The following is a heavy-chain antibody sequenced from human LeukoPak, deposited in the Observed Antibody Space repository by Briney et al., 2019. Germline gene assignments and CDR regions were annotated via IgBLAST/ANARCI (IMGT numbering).Heavy chain of an antibody. CDR3: ARAESSSGWFDP. V-gene: IGHV1-2*02. J-gene: IGHJ5*02. CDR1: GYTFTSYH. D-gene: IGHD3-10*01. Sequence: ASVKVSCKASGYTFTSYHMRWVRQAPGQGLEWMGWINPNSGGTNYAQKFQGRVTMTRDTSISTAYMELSRLRSDDTAVYYCARAESSSGWFDPWGQGTLVTVSS. CDR2: INPNSGGT.